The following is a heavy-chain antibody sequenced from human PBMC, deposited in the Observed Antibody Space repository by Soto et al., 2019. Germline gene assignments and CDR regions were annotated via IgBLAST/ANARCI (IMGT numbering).Heavy chain of an antibody. CDR3: ARGGPYGSGRQFDP. CDR2: INPIFEST. V-gene: IGHV1-69*01. D-gene: IGHD3-10*01. CDR1: GDAFSSYV. Sequence: QVQLVQSGTEVKKTGSSVKVSCHQASGDAFSSYVISWLRQVPGQGLEWVGGINPIFESTDYSQKFQGRVTIPADESTRTADMEMRGLRLDDAAVYYCARGGPYGSGRQFDPWGQGTLVTVSS. J-gene: IGHJ5*02.